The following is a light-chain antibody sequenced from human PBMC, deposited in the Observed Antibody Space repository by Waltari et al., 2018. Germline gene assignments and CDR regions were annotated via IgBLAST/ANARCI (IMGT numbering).Light chain of an antibody. Sequence: QSVLTQPPSVSGAPGQGVTISCTGSSSNIGAGYDVHWYQQLPGTAPKLLIDGNSNRASGVPDRFSGAKSGTSASLAITGLRAEDEADDYGQSYDSSLSGSVFGRGTKLTVL. CDR2: GNS. J-gene: IGLJ3*02. CDR1: SSNIGAGYD. V-gene: IGLV1-40*01. CDR3: QSYDSSLSGSV.